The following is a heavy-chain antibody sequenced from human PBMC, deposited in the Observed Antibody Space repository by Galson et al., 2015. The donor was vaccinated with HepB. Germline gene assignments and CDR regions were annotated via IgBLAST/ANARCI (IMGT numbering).Heavy chain of an antibody. V-gene: IGHV3-49*03. J-gene: IGHJ4*02. D-gene: IGHD5-12*01. Sequence: SLRLSCAGSGFTFGDYSMSWFRQAPGKGLEWVGSIRSKAHGGTTEYVASVKGRFLISRHDSKSIAYLQMNSLTTEDTAMYYCTGDRKGGYGPFDYWGPGTLVTVSS. CDR2: IRSKAHGGTT. CDR1: GFTFGDYS. CDR3: TGDRKGGYGPFDY.